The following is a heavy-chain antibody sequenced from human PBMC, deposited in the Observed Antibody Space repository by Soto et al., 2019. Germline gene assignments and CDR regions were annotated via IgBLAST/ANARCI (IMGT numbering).Heavy chain of an antibody. CDR2: INPKSGGT. J-gene: IGHJ6*02. CDR1: GYTFIVHY. CDR3: ARGHSTDCSNGVCSFFYNHEMDV. Sequence: ASVKVSCKASGYTFIVHYIHWVRQAPGQGLEWLGRINPKSGGTSTAQKFQGWVTMTRDRSISTVYMELTRLRSDDTAVYFCARGHSTDCSNGVCSFFYNHEMDVWGQGTTVTSP. V-gene: IGHV1-2*04. D-gene: IGHD2-8*01.